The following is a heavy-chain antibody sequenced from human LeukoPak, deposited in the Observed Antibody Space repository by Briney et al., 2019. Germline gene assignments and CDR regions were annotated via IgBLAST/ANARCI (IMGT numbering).Heavy chain of an antibody. CDR1: GFTFSSYA. J-gene: IGHJ4*02. Sequence: PGGSLRLFCAASGFTFSSYAMHWVRQAPGKGLEWVAVISYDGSNKYYADSVKGRFTISRDNSKNTLYLQMNSLRAEDTAVYYCASLVLRYFDWLLTDRPFDYWGQGTLVTVSS. CDR3: ASLVLRYFDWLLTDRPFDY. D-gene: IGHD3-9*01. V-gene: IGHV3-30*04. CDR2: ISYDGSNK.